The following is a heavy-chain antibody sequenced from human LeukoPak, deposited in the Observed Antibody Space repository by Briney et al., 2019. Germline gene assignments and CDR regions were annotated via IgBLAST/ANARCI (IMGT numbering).Heavy chain of an antibody. CDR3: ALVGEALDY. CDR2: INPNRGGT. J-gene: IGHJ4*02. V-gene: IGHV1-2*02. D-gene: IGHD4-17*01. CDR1: GYTFIVYN. Sequence: ASVTLSFTASGYTFIVYNMHWVRQAPGQGLEWMGWINPNRGGTNDAQSFQGRVTMTRDTSISTAYMERSRLRPDDTAIYYCALVGEALDYWGQGTLVTVSS.